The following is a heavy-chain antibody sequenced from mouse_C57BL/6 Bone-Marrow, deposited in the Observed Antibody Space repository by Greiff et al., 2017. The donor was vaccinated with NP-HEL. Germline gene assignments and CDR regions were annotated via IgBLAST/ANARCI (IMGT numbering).Heavy chain of an antibody. CDR1: GYTFTSYW. J-gene: IGHJ1*03. CDR2: IDPSDSET. Sequence: QVQLQQPGAELVRPGSSVKLSCKASGYTFTSYWMHWVKQRPIQGLEWIGNIDPSDSETHYNQKFKDKATLTVDKSSSTAYMQLSSLTSEDSAVYYCARPGDYGSSYWYCDVWGTGTTVTVSS. CDR3: ARPGDYGSSYWYCDV. D-gene: IGHD1-1*01. V-gene: IGHV1-52*01.